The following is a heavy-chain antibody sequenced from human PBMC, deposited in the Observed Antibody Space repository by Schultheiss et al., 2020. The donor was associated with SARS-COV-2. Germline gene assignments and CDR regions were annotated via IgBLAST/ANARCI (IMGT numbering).Heavy chain of an antibody. J-gene: IGHJ4*02. D-gene: IGHD3-3*01. Sequence: SETLSLTCAVSGGSISSSNWWSWVRQPPGKGLEWIGYIYYSGSTYYNPSLKSRVTISVDTSKNQFSLKLSSMTAADTAVYYCAREVHNTGDFWSGYPDYWGQGTLVTVSS. CDR2: IYYSGST. CDR3: AREVHNTGDFWSGYPDY. V-gene: IGHV4-4*02. CDR1: GGSISSSNW.